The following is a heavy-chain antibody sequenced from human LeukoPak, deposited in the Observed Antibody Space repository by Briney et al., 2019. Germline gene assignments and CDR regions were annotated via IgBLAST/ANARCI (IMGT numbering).Heavy chain of an antibody. CDR1: GGSFSGHY. V-gene: IGHV4-34*01. CDR3: ARGTYCSSTSCYTFDY. CDR2: INHGGST. Sequence: SETLSLTCAVYGGSFSGHYWSWIRQPPGQGLEWLAEINHGGSTSYSPSLKSRASISADKSKNQFSLRLTSVTAADTAVYYCARGTYCSSTSCYTFDYWGQRTLVTVSS. J-gene: IGHJ4*02. D-gene: IGHD2-2*02.